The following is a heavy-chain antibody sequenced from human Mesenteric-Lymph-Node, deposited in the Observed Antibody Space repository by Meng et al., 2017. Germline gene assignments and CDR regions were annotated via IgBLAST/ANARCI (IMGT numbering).Heavy chain of an antibody. J-gene: IGHJ4*02. D-gene: IGHD6-19*01. CDR3: ASFPPPGKQWLVTDY. Sequence: GQSEESGPGLVKPSGTLSLTCAVSGGSISSSNGWSWVRQPPGKGLEWIGEIYHSGSTNYNPSLKSRVTISVDKSKNQFSLKLSSVTAADTAVYYCASFPPPGKQWLVTDYWGQGILVTVSS. CDR2: IYHSGST. V-gene: IGHV4-4*02. CDR1: GGSISSSNG.